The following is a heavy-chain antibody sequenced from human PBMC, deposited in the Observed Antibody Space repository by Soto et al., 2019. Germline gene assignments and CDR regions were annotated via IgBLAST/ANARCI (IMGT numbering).Heavy chain of an antibody. CDR1: GYSFTGHY. CDR2: LKSDNGGT. J-gene: IGHJ6*02. D-gene: IGHD3-10*01. CDR3: ARDLCPLGSGSPCPTFGLDV. V-gene: IGHV1-2*02. Sequence: QLQLVQSGSEVKPPGASVKVSCKASGYSFTGHYMHWVRQVSGERLEHLGWLKSDNGGTYYAPKFQARVTFTRDTSTSTASMELTGLQSDDTAVYCGARDLCPLGSGSPCPTFGLDVWGQGTTVTVSS.